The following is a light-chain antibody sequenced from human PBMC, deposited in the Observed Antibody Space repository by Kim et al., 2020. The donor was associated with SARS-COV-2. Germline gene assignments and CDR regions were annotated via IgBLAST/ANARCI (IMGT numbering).Light chain of an antibody. V-gene: IGKV1-39*01. Sequence: SASGGDRVKRTCRASQSISSNLNWYQKKPGKSPKLLIYSASSLKSGVPSRFSGSGDGTDFTLSISSLEPEDGETYYCQQSYSTSYSFGQGTKLEI. CDR1: QSISSN. J-gene: IGKJ2*03. CDR3: QQSYSTSYS. CDR2: SAS.